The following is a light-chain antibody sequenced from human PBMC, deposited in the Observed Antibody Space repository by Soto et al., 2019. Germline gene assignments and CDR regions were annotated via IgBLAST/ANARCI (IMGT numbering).Light chain of an antibody. CDR2: GAS. V-gene: IGKV3-15*01. J-gene: IGKJ1*01. CDR1: QSVSSN. Sequence: EIVMTQSPATLSVSPGERATLSCRTSQSVSSNLAWYQQKPGQAPRLLIYGASIRATGIPARFSGSGSGTEFTLTLSSLQSEDFAVYYCQHYNNWPPETFGQGNKVEIK. CDR3: QHYNNWPPET.